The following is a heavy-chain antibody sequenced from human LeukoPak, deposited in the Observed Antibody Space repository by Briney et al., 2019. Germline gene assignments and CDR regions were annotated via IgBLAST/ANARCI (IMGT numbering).Heavy chain of an antibody. J-gene: IGHJ5*02. V-gene: IGHV1-69*13. Sequence: GASVKVSCKASGGTFSSYAISWVRQAPGQGLEWMGGIVPIFGSANYAQKFQGRVTITADESTTTAYMELTGLRSEDTAVYYCAKDEGVANRWFDPWGQGTLVTVSS. CDR3: AKDEGVANRWFDP. CDR2: IVPIFGSA. D-gene: IGHD5-12*01. CDR1: GGTFSSYA.